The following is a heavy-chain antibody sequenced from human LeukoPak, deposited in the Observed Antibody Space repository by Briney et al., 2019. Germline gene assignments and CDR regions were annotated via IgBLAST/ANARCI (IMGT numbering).Heavy chain of an antibody. V-gene: IGHV3-66*02. J-gene: IGHJ4*02. CDR1: GFTISRNY. CDR3: ARSWDARLNFDY. Sequence: EGSLRLSCAASGFTISRNYMNWVRQAPGKGLEWVAVIHSGGTTYYADSVKGRFTISRGNSKNTLYLQMDSLRVEDTAVYYCARSWDARLNFDYWGQGTLVTVSS. D-gene: IGHD1-26*01. CDR2: IHSGGTT.